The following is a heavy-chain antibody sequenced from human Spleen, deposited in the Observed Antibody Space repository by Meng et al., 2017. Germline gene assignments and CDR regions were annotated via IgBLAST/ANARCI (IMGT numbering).Heavy chain of an antibody. J-gene: IGHJ4*02. V-gene: IGHV7-4-1*02. CDR2: INTNTGNP. Sequence: QVQLVQSGAEVKKPGASVRVSCKASGYTFTDYYMHWVRQAPGQGLEWMGWINTNTGNPTYVQGFTGRFVFSLDTSVNTAYLQISSLKADDTAVYYCARGASSRLEVWGQGTLVTVSS. CDR1: GYTFTDYY. CDR3: ARGASSRLEV. D-gene: IGHD6-13*01.